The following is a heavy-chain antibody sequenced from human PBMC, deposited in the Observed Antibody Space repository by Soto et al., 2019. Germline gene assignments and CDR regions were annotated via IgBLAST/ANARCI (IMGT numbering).Heavy chain of an antibody. J-gene: IGHJ4*02. CDR3: ARARATYGSFCDY. CDR1: GFTFTSYA. Sequence: GGSLRLSCAASGFTFTSYAMSWVRQAPGKGLEWVSAISGSGGSTYYADSVKGRFTISRDNSKNTLYLQMNSLRAEDTAVYYCARARATYGSFCDYWGQGTLVTVAS. V-gene: IGHV3-23*01. CDR2: ISGSGGST. D-gene: IGHD3-10*01.